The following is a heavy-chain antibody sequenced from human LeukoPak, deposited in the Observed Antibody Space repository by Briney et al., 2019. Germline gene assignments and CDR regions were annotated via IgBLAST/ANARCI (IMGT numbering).Heavy chain of an antibody. Sequence: ASVEVSCKASGGTFSSYAISWVRQAPGQGLEWMGGIIPIFGTANYAQKFQGRVTITTDESTSTAYMELSSLRSEDTAVYYCAMYYYDSSGYYYYFDYWGQGTLVTVSS. V-gene: IGHV1-69*05. CDR1: GGTFSSYA. CDR2: IIPIFGTA. J-gene: IGHJ4*02. D-gene: IGHD3-22*01. CDR3: AMYYYDSSGYYYYFDY.